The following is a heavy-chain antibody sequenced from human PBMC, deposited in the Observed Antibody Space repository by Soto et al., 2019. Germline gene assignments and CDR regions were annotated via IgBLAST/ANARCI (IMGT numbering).Heavy chain of an antibody. D-gene: IGHD3-9*01. J-gene: IGHJ4*02. CDR1: CCSMSRGRFY. CDR2: ISDSGSS. V-gene: IGHV4-31*03. CDR3: ARTTFYDIFTAYYSLFDY. Sequence: PSLTCTFPCCSMSRGRFYWSLIRQQPGKGLEWIGHISDSGSSYYNPSLESRVTISVDTSENQFSLKLSAVTAADTAVYFCARTTFYDIFTAYYSLFDYWGQGTKVTVSS.